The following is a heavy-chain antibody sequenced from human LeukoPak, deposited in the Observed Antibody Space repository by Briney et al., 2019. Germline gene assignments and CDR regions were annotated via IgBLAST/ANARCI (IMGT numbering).Heavy chain of an antibody. V-gene: IGHV3-48*02. D-gene: IGHD3-9*01. J-gene: IGHJ4*02. CDR3: ARDRYILTGRQFDY. CDR1: GFTFRSFS. CDR2: ISSSSSTI. Sequence: GSLRLSCAASGFTFRSFSLNWVRPAPGKGLEWVSFISSSSSTIYYADSVKGRFTISRDNAKNSLYLQMNSLRDEDTAVYYCARDRYILTGRQFDYWGQGTLVTVSS.